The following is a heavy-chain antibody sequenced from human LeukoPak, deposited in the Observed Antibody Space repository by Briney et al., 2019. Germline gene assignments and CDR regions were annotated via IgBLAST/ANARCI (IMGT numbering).Heavy chain of an antibody. CDR1: GFTFSSYS. CDR2: ISSSSSYI. CDR3: ARETYYYDSSGPTPTDAFDI. Sequence: PGGSLRLSCAASGFTFSSYSMNWVRQAPGKGLEWVSSISSSSSYIYYADSVKGRFTISRDNAKNSLYLQMNSLRAEDTAVYYCARETYYYDSSGPTPTDAFDIWGQGTMVTVSS. V-gene: IGHV3-21*01. J-gene: IGHJ3*02. D-gene: IGHD3-22*01.